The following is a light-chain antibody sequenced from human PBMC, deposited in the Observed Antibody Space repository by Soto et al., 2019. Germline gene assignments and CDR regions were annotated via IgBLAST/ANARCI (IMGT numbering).Light chain of an antibody. CDR3: QHYKKYPLT. CDR2: GAS. Sequence: AIRMTQSPSSLSASAGDRVAIACRASQDVGRDLAWYQQKPGQAPKLRIYGASTLQSGLPSRFSGGGSATDFTLTISCLQSEDFANYYCQHYKKYPLTFGQGTKVEIK. CDR1: QDVGRD. J-gene: IGKJ1*01. V-gene: IGKV1-8*01.